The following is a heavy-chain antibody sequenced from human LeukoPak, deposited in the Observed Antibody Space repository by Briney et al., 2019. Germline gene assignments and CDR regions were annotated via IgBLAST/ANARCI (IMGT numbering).Heavy chain of an antibody. J-gene: IGHJ4*02. V-gene: IGHV3-74*01. CDR1: GFTFNTYW. CDR2: INTDGSIT. CDR3: ARGGGLRTVDY. D-gene: IGHD3/OR15-3a*01. Sequence: GGSLRLSCAASGFTFNTYWMHWVRQAPGKGLVWVSVINTDGSITTYADSVKGRFTISRDNAKNTLYLQMNSLRADDTAVYYCARGGGLRTVDYWGQGTLVTVSS.